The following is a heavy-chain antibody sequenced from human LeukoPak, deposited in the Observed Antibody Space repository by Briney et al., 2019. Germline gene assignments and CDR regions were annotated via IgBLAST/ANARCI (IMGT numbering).Heavy chain of an antibody. V-gene: IGHV3-48*04. J-gene: IGHJ4*02. CDR1: GFTFSTYS. CDR3: ARALSG. CDR2: ISSSSSTI. Sequence: GGSLRLSCAASGFTFSTYSMNWVRQAPGKGLEWISYISSSSSTIYYADAVKGRFIISRDNAKNSLYLQMNSLRAEDTAVYYCARALSGWGQGTLVTVSS. D-gene: IGHD3-3*01.